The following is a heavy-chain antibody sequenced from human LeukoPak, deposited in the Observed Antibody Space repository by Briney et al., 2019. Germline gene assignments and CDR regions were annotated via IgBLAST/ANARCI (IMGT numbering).Heavy chain of an antibody. Sequence: SETLSLTCAVFGGSFSGYYWSWIRQSPEKGLEWIGEMSHTGATNYNPSLKSRVTVSVDTSKKQFSLNLRSVTAADTAIYFCARNPVTGTNPKFDYWGQGILVTVSA. CDR2: MSHTGAT. J-gene: IGHJ4*02. CDR3: ARNPVTGTNPKFDY. D-gene: IGHD1-1*01. CDR1: GGSFSGYY. V-gene: IGHV4-34*01.